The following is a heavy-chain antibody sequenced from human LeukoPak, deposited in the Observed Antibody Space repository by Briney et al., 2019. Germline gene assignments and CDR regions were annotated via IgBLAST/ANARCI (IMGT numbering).Heavy chain of an antibody. D-gene: IGHD4-23*01. CDR1: GYTFTSYD. J-gene: IGHJ5*02. CDR2: MNPSRGNT. V-gene: IGHV1-8*01. CDR3: ARDYGGNSGWFDP. Sequence: GASVKASCKASGYTFTSYDINWVRQATGQGRKWMGWMNPSRGNTGSAQKFQGRLSLTRNTSISTAYMELSSLRSEDTAVYYCARDYGGNSGWFDPWGQGTLVTVSS.